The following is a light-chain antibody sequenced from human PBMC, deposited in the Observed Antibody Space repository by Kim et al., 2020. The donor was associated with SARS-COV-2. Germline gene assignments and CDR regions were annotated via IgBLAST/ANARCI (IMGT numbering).Light chain of an antibody. J-gene: IGLJ2*01. CDR3: NSRDSNDNVV. CDR2: GKN. V-gene: IGLV3-19*01. CDR1: SLRSYY. Sequence: ALGKTVRTTGQGDSLRSYYATWYQQKPGQAPILVSYGKNNRPSGIPDRFSGSSSGNTASLTITGTQAGDEADYYCNSRDSNDNVVFGGGTQLTVL.